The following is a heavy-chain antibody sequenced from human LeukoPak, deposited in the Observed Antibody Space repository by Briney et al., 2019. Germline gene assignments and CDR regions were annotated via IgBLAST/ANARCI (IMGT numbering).Heavy chain of an antibody. J-gene: IGHJ6*02. CDR3: ARARGDPVYYYYGMDV. Sequence: ASVKVSCKASGYTFTSYYMHWVRQAPGQGLEWMGIINPSGGSTSYAQKFQGRVTMTRDTSTSTVYMELSSLRSEDTAVYYCARARGDPVYYYYGMDVWGQGTTVTVPS. V-gene: IGHV1-46*01. CDR2: INPSGGST. CDR1: GYTFTSYY. D-gene: IGHD3-10*01.